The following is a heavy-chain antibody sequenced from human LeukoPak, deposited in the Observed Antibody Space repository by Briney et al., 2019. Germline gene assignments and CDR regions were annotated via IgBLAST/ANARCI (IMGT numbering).Heavy chain of an antibody. CDR3: ARGTFYGGNSPFAFDI. CDR2: FYSGGSR. V-gene: IGHV3-53*01. CDR1: GFTVSSNY. Sequence: GGSLRLSCAASGFTVSSNYMSWVRQAPGKGLEWVSVFYSGGSRYYADSVKGRPTISRDNSKNTLYFQMNSLRAEDTAVYYCARGTFYGGNSPFAFDIWGQGTMVTVSS. J-gene: IGHJ3*02. D-gene: IGHD4-23*01.